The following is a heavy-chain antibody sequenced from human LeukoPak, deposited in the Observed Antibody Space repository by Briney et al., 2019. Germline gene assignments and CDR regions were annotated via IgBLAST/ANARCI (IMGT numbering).Heavy chain of an antibody. V-gene: IGHV3-30-3*01. J-gene: IGHJ4*02. Sequence: GGSLRLSCAASGFTFSNNAMHWVRQAPGKGLEWVAVITYDGSNKYYADSVKGRFTISTDNSKNTLYLQMNSLRAEDTAVYYCAGGLLGAPTSYFDYWGQGTLVTVSS. CDR1: GFTFSNNA. CDR3: AGGLLGAPTSYFDY. CDR2: ITYDGSNK. D-gene: IGHD1-26*01.